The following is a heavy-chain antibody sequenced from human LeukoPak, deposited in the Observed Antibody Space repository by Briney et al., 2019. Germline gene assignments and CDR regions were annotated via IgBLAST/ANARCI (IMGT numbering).Heavy chain of an antibody. V-gene: IGHV3-74*01. CDR3: ARVDDYGDYVPGY. D-gene: IGHD4-17*01. Sequence: GGSLRLSCAASGFTLSSYWMHWVRQAPGKGLVWVSRINSDGSSTSYAHSVKGRFTISRDNAKNTLYLQMNSLRAEDTAVYYCARVDDYGDYVPGYWGQGTLVTVSS. J-gene: IGHJ4*02. CDR2: INSDGSST. CDR1: GFTLSSYW.